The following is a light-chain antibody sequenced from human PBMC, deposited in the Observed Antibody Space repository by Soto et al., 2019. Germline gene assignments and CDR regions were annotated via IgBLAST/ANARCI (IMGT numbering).Light chain of an antibody. CDR3: QHYGSSLWT. Sequence: EIVLTQSPGTLSLSPGERATLSCRASQSVSSSSLGWYQQKPGQAPRLLLYGASTRATGIPDRFSGSGSGTDFTLTINGLEPEDFAVYYWQHYGSSLWTFGQGTKVEIK. CDR2: GAS. V-gene: IGKV3-20*01. CDR1: QSVSSSS. J-gene: IGKJ1*01.